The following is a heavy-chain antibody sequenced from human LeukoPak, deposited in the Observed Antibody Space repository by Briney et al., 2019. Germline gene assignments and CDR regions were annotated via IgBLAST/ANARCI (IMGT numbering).Heavy chain of an antibody. Sequence: NPGGSLRLSCAASGVTFNIYGMNWVRQAPGKGLEWVSSISSSSGYIYYADSVKGRFTISRDNAKNSLYLQMSSLRAEDTAVYYCATVGPYCSGGSCYDYWGQGTLVTVSS. V-gene: IGHV3-21*01. CDR1: GVTFNIYG. D-gene: IGHD2-15*01. CDR2: ISSSSGYI. CDR3: ATVGPYCSGGSCYDY. J-gene: IGHJ4*02.